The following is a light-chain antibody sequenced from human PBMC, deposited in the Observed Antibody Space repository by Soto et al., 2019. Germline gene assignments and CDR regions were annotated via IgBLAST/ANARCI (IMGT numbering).Light chain of an antibody. CDR3: QQYSYSPRT. V-gene: IGKV3-20*01. CDR2: GAS. J-gene: IGKJ1*01. Sequence: DIVLTQSPGTLSLSPGDRATLSCRASQSVSSTFLAWYQQKPGQAPRLLIYGASSRATGIPDRFSGSGSGTDFTLTISRLEPEDFADYYCQQYSYSPRTFGQGTRVEIK. CDR1: QSVSSTF.